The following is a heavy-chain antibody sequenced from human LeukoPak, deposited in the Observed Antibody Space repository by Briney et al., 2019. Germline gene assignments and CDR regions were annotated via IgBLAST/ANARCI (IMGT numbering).Heavy chain of an antibody. D-gene: IGHD5-24*01. Sequence: SETLSLTCAVYGGSFSGYYWSWIRQPPGKGLEWIGEINHSGNTNYNPSLKSRVTISVDTSKNQFSLKLSSVTAADTAVYYCARVPRDGYTSTPFDSWGQGTLVTVSS. CDR1: GGSFSGYY. CDR2: INHSGNT. CDR3: ARVPRDGYTSTPFDS. J-gene: IGHJ4*02. V-gene: IGHV4-34*01.